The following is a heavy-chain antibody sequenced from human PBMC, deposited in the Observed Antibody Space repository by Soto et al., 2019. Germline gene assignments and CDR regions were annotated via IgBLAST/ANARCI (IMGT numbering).Heavy chain of an antibody. CDR3: AKDRIAARLSYYYGMDV. CDR1: GFTFDDYT. D-gene: IGHD6-6*01. Sequence: GGSLRLSCAASGFTFDDYTMHWVRQAPGKGLEWVSLISWDGGSTYYADSVKGRFTISRDNSKNSLYLQMNSLRTEETALYYCAKDRIAARLSYYYGMDVWGQGTTVTVSS. J-gene: IGHJ6*02. V-gene: IGHV3-43*01. CDR2: ISWDGGST.